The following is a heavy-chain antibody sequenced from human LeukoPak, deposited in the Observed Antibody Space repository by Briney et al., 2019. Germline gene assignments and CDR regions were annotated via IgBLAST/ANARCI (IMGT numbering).Heavy chain of an antibody. CDR1: AFTVSSYA. CDR2: ISGSGGST. CDR3: AKDRRGGSYYAATLDI. Sequence: PGGSLRLSCAASAFTVSSYAMSWVRQAPGKGLEWVSLISGSGGSTYYADSVKGRFTISRDNSKNTLYVQMNSLRVEDTAVYYCAKDRRGGSYYAATLDIWGQGTMVTVSS. J-gene: IGHJ3*02. V-gene: IGHV3-23*01. D-gene: IGHD1-26*01.